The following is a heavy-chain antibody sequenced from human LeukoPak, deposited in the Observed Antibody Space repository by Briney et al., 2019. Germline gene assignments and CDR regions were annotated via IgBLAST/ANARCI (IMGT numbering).Heavy chain of an antibody. V-gene: IGHV3-23*01. D-gene: IGHD3-9*01. Sequence: GGSPRLSCAASGFTFSSYAMNWVRQTPGKGLEWVSTISGRGGSTYYADSVKGRFNISRDNSKNTLYLQMNSQRAEDTAVYYCAKGGWISTGYSDYWGQGTLVTVSS. CDR3: AKGGWISTGYSDY. CDR1: GFTFSSYA. CDR2: ISGRGGST. J-gene: IGHJ4*02.